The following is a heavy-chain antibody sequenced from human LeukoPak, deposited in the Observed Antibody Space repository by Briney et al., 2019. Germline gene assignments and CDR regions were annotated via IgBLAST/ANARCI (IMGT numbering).Heavy chain of an antibody. CDR1: GFTFSSYA. CDR2: ISGSGGST. CDR3: AKGERITIFGVVITTQAFDY. D-gene: IGHD3-3*01. Sequence: GGSLRLSCAASGFTFSSYAMSWVRQAPGKGLEWVSAISGSGGSTYYADSVKGRFTISRDNSKNTLYLQMNSLRAEDTAVYYCAKGERITIFGVVITTQAFDYWGQGTLVTVSS. V-gene: IGHV3-23*01. J-gene: IGHJ4*02.